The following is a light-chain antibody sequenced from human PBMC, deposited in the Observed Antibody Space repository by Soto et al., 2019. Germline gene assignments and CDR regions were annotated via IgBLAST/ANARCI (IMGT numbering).Light chain of an antibody. J-gene: IGKJ2*01. CDR1: QDISSW. Sequence: DIQMTQSPSSVSASLGDRVSFTCRASQDISSWLAWYQHKPGKAPKLLIYAASSLQSGVPSRFSGSGSGTDFTLTISSLQPEDFATYYCQQANTFPYTFGQGTKVDIK. V-gene: IGKV1D-12*01. CDR3: QQANTFPYT. CDR2: AAS.